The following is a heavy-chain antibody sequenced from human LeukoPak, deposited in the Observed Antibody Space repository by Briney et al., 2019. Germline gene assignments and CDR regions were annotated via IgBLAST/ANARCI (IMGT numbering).Heavy chain of an antibody. J-gene: IGHJ4*02. CDR1: GYSISSGYY. Sequence: SETLSLTCTGSGYSISSGYYWGWIRQPPGKGLEWIGSSYHSGSTYYNPSLKSRVTISVDTSKNQFSLKLSSVTAADTAVYYCASQRFGESYYFDYWGQGTLVTVSS. D-gene: IGHD3-10*01. CDR3: ASQRFGESYYFDY. CDR2: SYHSGST. V-gene: IGHV4-38-2*02.